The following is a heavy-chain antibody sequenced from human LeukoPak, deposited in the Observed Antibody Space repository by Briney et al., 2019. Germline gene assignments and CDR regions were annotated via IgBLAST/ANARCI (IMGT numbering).Heavy chain of an antibody. CDR1: GFTFSTYG. V-gene: IGHV3-30*18. D-gene: IGHD6-13*01. CDR2: ISYDGSNK. Sequence: PGGSLRLSCAASGFTFSTYGMHWVRQAPGKGLEWVAVISYDGSNKYYADSVKGRFTISRDNSKNTLYLQMNSLRAEDTAVYYCAKLGIAAAGTGGWGQGTLVTVSS. CDR3: AKLGIAAAGTGG. J-gene: IGHJ4*02.